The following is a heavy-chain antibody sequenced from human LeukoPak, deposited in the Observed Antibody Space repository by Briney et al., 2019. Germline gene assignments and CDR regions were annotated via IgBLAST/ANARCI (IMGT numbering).Heavy chain of an antibody. Sequence: SETLSLTCTVSGGSISSYYWSWIRQHPGKGLEWIGYIYYSGSTYYNPSLKSRVTISVDTSKNQFSLKLSSVTAADTAVYYCASFLLGYCSGGSCFDAFDIWGQGTMVTVSS. CDR3: ASFLLGYCSGGSCFDAFDI. CDR2: IYYSGST. D-gene: IGHD2-15*01. CDR1: GGSISSYY. J-gene: IGHJ3*02. V-gene: IGHV4-59*06.